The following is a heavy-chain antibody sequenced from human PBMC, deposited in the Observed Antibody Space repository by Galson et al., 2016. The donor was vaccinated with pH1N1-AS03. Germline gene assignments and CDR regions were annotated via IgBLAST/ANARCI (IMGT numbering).Heavy chain of an antibody. CDR1: GFAVSANA. CDR2: FDGSGDGT. D-gene: IGHD1-26*01. CDR3: AKDFLGWASDV. J-gene: IGHJ3*01. Sequence: SLRLSCAASGFAVSANAMSWVRQAPGKGLEWVSSFDGSGDGTHYADSVKGRFTIYRDNSKNMLYLQMNSLRAEATAIYYCAKDFLGWASDVWGRGTMVTVSS. V-gene: IGHV3-23*01.